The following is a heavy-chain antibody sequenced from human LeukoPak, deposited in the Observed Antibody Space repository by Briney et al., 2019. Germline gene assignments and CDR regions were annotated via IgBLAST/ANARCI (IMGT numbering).Heavy chain of an antibody. Sequence: SETLSLTCTVSGGSISSSSYYWGWIRQPPGKGLEWIGSIYYSGSTYYNPSLKSRVTISVDTSKNQFSLKLSSVTAADTAVYYCAACVTPFTFDYWGQGTLVTVSS. V-gene: IGHV4-39*01. CDR1: GGSISSSSYY. J-gene: IGHJ4*02. CDR3: AACVTPFTFDY. D-gene: IGHD4-23*01. CDR2: IYYSGST.